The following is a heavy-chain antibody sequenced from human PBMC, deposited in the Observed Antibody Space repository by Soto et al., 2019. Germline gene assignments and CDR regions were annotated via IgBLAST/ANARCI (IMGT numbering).Heavy chain of an antibody. J-gene: IGHJ4*02. CDR3: ATDSTQTFCDGGPCYSLQTKIHDS. CDR2: IKSKIAGGTT. D-gene: IGHD2-21*01. V-gene: IGHV3-15*01. CDR1: GFTFSNGW. Sequence: EVQLVESGGGLVKPGGSLRLSCAASGFTFSNGWMSWVRQAPGKGLEWVGSIKSKIAGGTTDYGAPGKGRFTISRDDSKDTLYLKMNSLKTEDTAVYYCATDSTQTFCDGGPCYSLQTKIHDSWGQGTLGTVSS.